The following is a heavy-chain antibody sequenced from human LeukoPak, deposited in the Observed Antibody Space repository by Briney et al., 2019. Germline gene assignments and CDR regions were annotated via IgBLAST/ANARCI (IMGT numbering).Heavy chain of an antibody. CDR3: ARLGTTVTTDY. CDR1: GGSISSSSYY. Sequence: SETLSLTCTVSGGSISSSSYYWGWMRQPPGKGLAWIGSIYYRGSTYYNPSLKSRVTISVDTSKNQFSLKLSSVTAADTAVYYCARLGTTVTTDYWGQGTLVTVSS. CDR2: IYYRGST. J-gene: IGHJ4*02. D-gene: IGHD4-17*01. V-gene: IGHV4-39*01.